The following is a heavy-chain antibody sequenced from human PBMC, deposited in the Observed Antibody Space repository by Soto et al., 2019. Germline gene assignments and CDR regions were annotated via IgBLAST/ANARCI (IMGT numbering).Heavy chain of an antibody. J-gene: IGHJ6*02. Sequence: ASVKVSCKVSGYTLTELSMHWVRQAPGKGLEWMGGFDPEDGETIYAQKFQGRVTMTEDTSTDTAYMELSSLRSEDTAVYYCATGQRHSGSYIGYYGMDGWGQGTTVTVAS. D-gene: IGHD1-26*01. CDR1: GYTLTELS. V-gene: IGHV1-24*01. CDR2: FDPEDGET. CDR3: ATGQRHSGSYIGYYGMDG.